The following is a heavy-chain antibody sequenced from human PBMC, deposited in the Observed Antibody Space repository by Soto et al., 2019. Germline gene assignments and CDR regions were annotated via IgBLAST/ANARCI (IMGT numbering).Heavy chain of an antibody. CDR2: PYYRSKWYN. V-gene: IGHV6-1*01. D-gene: IGHD3-9*01. CDR3: TRSPKGYFGYVDFHY. Sequence: SQNLSLTCSISGDIVSSNSASWNWIKQSPSRGLEWLGRPYYRSKWYNDYPVSVKSRITINPDTSKNQFSLQLNSVTPDDTAVYCGTRSPKGYFGYVDFHYRGNGTIVT. CDR1: GDIVSSNSAS. J-gene: IGHJ4*01.